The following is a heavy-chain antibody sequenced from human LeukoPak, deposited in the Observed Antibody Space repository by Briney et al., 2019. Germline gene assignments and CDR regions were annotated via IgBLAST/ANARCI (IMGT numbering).Heavy chain of an antibody. Sequence: ASVKVSCKTSGYTFTYYAVSWVRQAPGQGLEWMGWISGYNGNTNYAQEFQGRVTMTTDTFTSTAYMELRSLRSDDTAVYFCARDTITYGTPGDYWGQGTLVTVSS. V-gene: IGHV1-18*01. D-gene: IGHD1-1*01. CDR3: ARDTITYGTPGDY. J-gene: IGHJ4*02. CDR2: ISGYNGNT. CDR1: GYTFTYYA.